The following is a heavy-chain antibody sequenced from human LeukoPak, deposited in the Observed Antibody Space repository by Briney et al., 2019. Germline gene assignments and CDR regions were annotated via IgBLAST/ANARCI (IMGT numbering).Heavy chain of an antibody. V-gene: IGHV1-2*02. D-gene: IGHD6-19*01. CDR2: INPSSGVT. J-gene: IGHJ4*02. Sequence: AASVKVSCKASGYTFTGYFMHWVRHAPGQGPEWMGWINPSSGVTNYAQKFQDKVTMTRDTSISTAYMELSSLTSDDTAVYYCARDRGGWYNFDYWGQGTLITVSS. CDR3: ARDRGGWYNFDY. CDR1: GYTFTGYF.